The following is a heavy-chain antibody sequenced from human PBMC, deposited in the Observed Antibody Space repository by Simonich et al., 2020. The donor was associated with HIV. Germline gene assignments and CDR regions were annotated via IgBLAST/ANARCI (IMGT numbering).Heavy chain of an antibody. CDR3: ARALRWFDP. V-gene: IGHV1-8*03. Sequence: QVQLVQSGAEVKKPGASVKVSCKASGYTFTSYDIRWVRQATGQGLVRMGWMNPNSGNTDYAQKFQGRVTISRDTSISTAYMELSSLRSEDTAVYYCARALRWFDPWGQGTLVTVSS. CDR2: MNPNSGNT. D-gene: IGHD4-17*01. CDR1: GYTFTSYD. J-gene: IGHJ5*02.